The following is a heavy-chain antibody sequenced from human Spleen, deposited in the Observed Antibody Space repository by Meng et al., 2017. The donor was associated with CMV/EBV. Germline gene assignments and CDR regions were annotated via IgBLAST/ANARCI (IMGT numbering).Heavy chain of an antibody. V-gene: IGHV3-23*01. D-gene: IGHD2-21*01. CDR1: GFSFSSYA. CDR2: ISGSGGST. CDR3: ARYYGLG. Sequence: GGSLRLSCAASGFSFSSYAMSWVRQAPGKGLEWVSAISGSGGSTYYADSVKGRFSISRDNSKNTLYLQMHSLRAGDTAVYYCARYYGLGWGQGTLVTVSS. J-gene: IGHJ4*02.